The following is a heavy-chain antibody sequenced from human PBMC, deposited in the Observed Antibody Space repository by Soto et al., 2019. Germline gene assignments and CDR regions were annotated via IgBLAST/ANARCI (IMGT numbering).Heavy chain of an antibody. CDR3: AKDQYYDSSGNWFDP. CDR2: ICGSGGST. J-gene: IGHJ5*02. CDR1: GFTFSSYA. Sequence: GGSLRLSCAASGFTFSSYAMSWVRQAPGKGLEWVSAICGSGGSTYYADSVKGRFTISRDNSKNTLYLQMNSLRAEDTAVYYCAKDQYYDSSGNWFDPWGQGTLVTVSS. V-gene: IGHV3-23*01. D-gene: IGHD3-22*01.